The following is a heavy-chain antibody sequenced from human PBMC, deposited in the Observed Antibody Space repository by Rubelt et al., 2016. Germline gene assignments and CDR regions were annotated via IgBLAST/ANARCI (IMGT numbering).Heavy chain of an antibody. V-gene: IGHV3-7*03. J-gene: IGHJ4*02. Sequence: GRGAGVVANIKHDGSEKYYVDSVKGRFTISRDNAKNSLYLQMNSLRAEDTAVYYCATVRGDCFIPQCYAKGYFDSWGQGTVVTVSS. D-gene: IGHD3-16*01. CDR3: ATVRGDCFIPQCYAKGYFDS. CDR2: IKHDGSEK.